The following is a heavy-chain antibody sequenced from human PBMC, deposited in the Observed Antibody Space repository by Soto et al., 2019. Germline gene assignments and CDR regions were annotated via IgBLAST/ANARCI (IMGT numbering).Heavy chain of an antibody. V-gene: IGHV1-18*04. CDR3: ARDRYYDSSGSGYFDY. J-gene: IGHJ4*02. CDR2: ISAYNGNT. Sequence: GASVKVSCKASGYTFTSYGISWVRQAPGQGLEWMGWISAYNGNTNYAQKLQGRVTMTTDTSTSTAYMELRSLRSDDTAVYYCARDRYYDSSGSGYFDYWGQGTLVTVSS. CDR1: GYTFTSYG. D-gene: IGHD3-22*01.